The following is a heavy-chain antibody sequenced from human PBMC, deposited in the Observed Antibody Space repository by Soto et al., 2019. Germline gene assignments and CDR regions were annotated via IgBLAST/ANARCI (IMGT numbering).Heavy chain of an antibody. J-gene: IGHJ4*02. D-gene: IGHD1-26*01. CDR2: IYYSGST. CDR3: ARHVGFYHFDY. Sequence: XXTLSLHFTVSGDSISSSSYYWGFIRQPPGKGLEWIGSIYYSGSTYYNPSLKSRVTISVDTSKNHFSLRLSSVTAADTAVYYCARHVGFYHFDYWGQGTLVTVSS. V-gene: IGHV4-39*01. CDR1: GDSISSSSYY.